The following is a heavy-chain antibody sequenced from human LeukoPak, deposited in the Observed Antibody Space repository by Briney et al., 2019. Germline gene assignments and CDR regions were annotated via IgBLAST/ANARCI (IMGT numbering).Heavy chain of an antibody. CDR3: ARGYQLRSRPFDY. Sequence: GESLKISCKGSGYSFPSYWIGWVRQMPGKGLEWMGIIYPGDSDTRYSPSFQGQVTISADKSISTAYLQWSSLKASDTAMYYCARGYQLRSRPFDYWGQGSLVTVSS. CDR2: IYPGDSDT. V-gene: IGHV5-51*01. CDR1: GYSFPSYW. J-gene: IGHJ4*02. D-gene: IGHD2-2*01.